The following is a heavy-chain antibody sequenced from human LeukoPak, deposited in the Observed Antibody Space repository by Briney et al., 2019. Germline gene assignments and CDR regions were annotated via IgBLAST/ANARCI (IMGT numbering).Heavy chain of an antibody. CDR3: ARMVELRWFGELSDYYFDH. V-gene: IGHV4-59*01. CDR1: GGSISSYY. D-gene: IGHD3-10*01. Sequence: SETLSLTCTVPGGSISSYYWSWIRQPPGKGLEWIGYIYYSGSTNYNPSLKSRVTISVDTSKNQFSLKLSSLTAADTAVYYCARMVELRWFGELSDYYFDHWGQGTLVTVSS. J-gene: IGHJ4*02. CDR2: IYYSGST.